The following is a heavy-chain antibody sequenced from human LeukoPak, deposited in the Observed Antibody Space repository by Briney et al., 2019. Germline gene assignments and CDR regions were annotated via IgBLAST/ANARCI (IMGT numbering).Heavy chain of an antibody. CDR2: INPSGGST. V-gene: IGHV1-46*01. CDR3: ARDLGTIFGVAIDY. J-gene: IGHJ4*02. D-gene: IGHD3-3*01. CDR1: GYTFTNYY. Sequence: ASVKVSCKASGYTFTNYYMHWVRQAPGQGLEWMGIINPSGGSTSYAQKFQGRVTMTTDTSTSTAYMELRSLRSDDTAVYYCARDLGTIFGVAIDYWGQGTLVTVSS.